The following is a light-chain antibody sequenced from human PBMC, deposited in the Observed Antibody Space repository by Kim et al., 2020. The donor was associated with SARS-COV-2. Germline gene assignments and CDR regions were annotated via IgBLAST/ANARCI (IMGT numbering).Light chain of an antibody. Sequence: QSVLTQPPSAAGTPGQTVTISYSGGRANIGNNFVFWYRQIPGPAPLLLMYRNNQRPSGFPDRISGSKSGTPASLAISDLRSEDEADYFRTSWDDTLNNQLFGGGTQLTVL. J-gene: IGLJ3*02. CDR3: TSWDDTLNNQL. V-gene: IGLV1-47*01. CDR1: RANIGNNF. CDR2: RNN.